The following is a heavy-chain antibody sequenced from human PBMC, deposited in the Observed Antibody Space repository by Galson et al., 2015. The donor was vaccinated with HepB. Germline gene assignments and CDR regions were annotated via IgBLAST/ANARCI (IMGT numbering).Heavy chain of an antibody. CDR2: IIPIFGTA. CDR1: GGTFSSYA. Sequence: SVTVSCKASGGTFSSYAISWVRQAPGQGLEWMGGIIPIFGTANYAQKFQGRVTITADESTSTAYMELSSLRSEDTAVYYCARDATGYSGSYYWSGKTPYFDYWGQGTLVTVSS. D-gene: IGHD1-26*01. J-gene: IGHJ4*02. V-gene: IGHV1-69*13. CDR3: ARDATGYSGSYYWSGKTPYFDY.